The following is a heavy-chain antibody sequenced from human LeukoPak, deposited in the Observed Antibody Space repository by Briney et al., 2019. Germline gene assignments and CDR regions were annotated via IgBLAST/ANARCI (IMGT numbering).Heavy chain of an antibody. CDR2: IYSGGST. D-gene: IGHD6-13*01. CDR3: ARVVAAGTNPDY. CDR1: GFTFSNYA. J-gene: IGHJ4*02. V-gene: IGHV3-53*01. Sequence: GGSLRLSCKASGFTFSNYAMNWVRQAPGKGLEWVSVIYSGGSTYYADSVKGRFTISRDNSKNTLYLQMNSLRAEDTAVYYCARVVAAGTNPDYWGQGTLVTVSS.